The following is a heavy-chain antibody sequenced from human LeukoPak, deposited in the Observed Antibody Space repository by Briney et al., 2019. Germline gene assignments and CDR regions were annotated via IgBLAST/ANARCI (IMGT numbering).Heavy chain of an antibody. J-gene: IGHJ4*02. Sequence: SETLSLTCTVSGGSISSYYWSWIRQPPGKGLEWIGYIYYSGSTNYNPSLKSRVTISVDTSKNQFSLKLSSVTAADTAVYYCARVVRGSYYFDYWSQGTLVTVSS. D-gene: IGHD3-16*01. CDR1: GGSISSYY. CDR2: IYYSGST. CDR3: ARVVRGSYYFDY. V-gene: IGHV4-59*01.